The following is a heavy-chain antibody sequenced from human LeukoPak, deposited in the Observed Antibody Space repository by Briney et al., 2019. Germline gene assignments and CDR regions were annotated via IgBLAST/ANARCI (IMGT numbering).Heavy chain of an antibody. CDR1: GGSFSGYY. V-gene: IGHV4-34*01. D-gene: IGHD3-10*02. J-gene: IGHJ4*02. CDR3: ARLPVRGVDAFDH. Sequence: PETLSLTCAVYGGSFSGYYWSWLRQPPGKGLEWIGEINHSGSTNYNPSLKSRVTISVDTSKNQFSLKLSSVTAADTAVYYCARLPVRGVDAFDHWGQGTLVTVSS. CDR2: INHSGST.